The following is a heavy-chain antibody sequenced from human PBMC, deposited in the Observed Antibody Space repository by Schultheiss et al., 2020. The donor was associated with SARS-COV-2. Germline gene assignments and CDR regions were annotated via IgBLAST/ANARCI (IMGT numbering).Heavy chain of an antibody. J-gene: IGHJ3*02. CDR1: GYTLTELS. V-gene: IGHV1-24*01. CDR2: FDPEDGET. Sequence: ASVKVSCKVSGYTLTELSMHWVRQAPGKGLEWMGSFDPEDGETIYAQKFQGRVTMTEDISTDTAYMELSSLRSEDTAVYYCSTPRGAVAGTLGAFDIWGQGTMVTVSS. CDR3: STPRGAVAGTLGAFDI. D-gene: IGHD6-19*01.